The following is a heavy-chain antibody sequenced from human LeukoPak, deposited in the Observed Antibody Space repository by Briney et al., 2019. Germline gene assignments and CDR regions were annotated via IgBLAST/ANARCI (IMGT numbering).Heavy chain of an antibody. CDR3: ARSGQRSMRFGET. J-gene: IGHJ5*02. CDR1: GGSFSGYY. CDR2: INHSGST. V-gene: IGHV4-34*01. Sequence: PSETLSLTCAVYGGSFSGYYWSWIRQPPGKGLEWIGEINHSGSTNYNPSLKSRVTISVDMSKNQFSLKLSSVTAADTAVYYCARSGQRSMRFGETWGQGTLVTVSS. D-gene: IGHD3-10*01.